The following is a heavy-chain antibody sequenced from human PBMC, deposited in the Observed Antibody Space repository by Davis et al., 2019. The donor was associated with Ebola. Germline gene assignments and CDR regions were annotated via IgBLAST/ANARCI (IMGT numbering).Heavy chain of an antibody. D-gene: IGHD3-10*01. J-gene: IGHJ6*04. CDR3: ARYRTMVRGVKLPQPVHMDV. Sequence: MPGGSLRLSCTVPGGSISSTSYYWGWIRQPPGKGLEWIANIYSSGTTQYNPSLKSRVTISVDTSKNQFSLKLSSVTAADTAVYYCARYRTMVRGVKLPQPVHMDVWGKGTTVTVSS. CDR2: IYSSGTT. V-gene: IGHV4-39*01. CDR1: GGSISSTSYY.